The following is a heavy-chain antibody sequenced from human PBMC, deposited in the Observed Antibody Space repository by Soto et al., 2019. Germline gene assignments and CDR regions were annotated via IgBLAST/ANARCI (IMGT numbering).Heavy chain of an antibody. CDR3: ARDPRSTTGATSSEDFEY. J-gene: IGHJ1*01. V-gene: IGHV1-69*01. Sequence: QAHLMQSGAEVQKPGSSVKVSCKASGGTFSGYAISWVRQRPGRGLEWMGGIIPILGITSYAEKFQGRITLAADESTGTVFMDLRRLIAEDTAVYYCARDPRSTTGATSSEDFEYWGPGTLVSVSS. D-gene: IGHD1-1*01. CDR1: GGTFSGYA. CDR2: IIPILGIT.